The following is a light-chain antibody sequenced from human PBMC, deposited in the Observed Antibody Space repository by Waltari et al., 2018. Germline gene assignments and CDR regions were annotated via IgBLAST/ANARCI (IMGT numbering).Light chain of an antibody. CDR1: SSDVGGFNY. J-gene: IGLJ2*01. Sequence: QSALTQPPSASGSPGQSVTISCTATSSDVGGFNYVSWYQQHPGKAPKLMIYQVSKRPCGVPDRFSCSKSGNTASLTVSGLQAEDEGDYYCRSYAGTNNVVFGGGTKLTVL. V-gene: IGLV2-8*01. CDR2: QVS. CDR3: RSYAGTNNVV.